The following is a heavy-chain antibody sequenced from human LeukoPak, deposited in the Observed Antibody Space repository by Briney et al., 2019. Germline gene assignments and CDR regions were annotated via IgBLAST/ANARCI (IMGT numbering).Heavy chain of an antibody. J-gene: IGHJ3*02. CDR1: GGSISSSSYY. Sequence: SETLSLTCTVSGGSISSSSYYWGWIRQPPGKGLEWFGSIYYSGSTYYNPSLKSRVTISVDTSKNQFSLKLSSVTAADTAVYYCARHASIAHAFDIWGQGTMVTVSS. D-gene: IGHD2-2*02. V-gene: IGHV4-39*01. CDR2: IYYSGST. CDR3: ARHASIAHAFDI.